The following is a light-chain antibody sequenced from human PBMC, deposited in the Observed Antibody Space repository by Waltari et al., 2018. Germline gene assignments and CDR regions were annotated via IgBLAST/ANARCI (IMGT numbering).Light chain of an antibody. CDR3: QQYNRWPPIT. J-gene: IGKJ5*01. CDR2: DAS. CDR1: QSVSSN. V-gene: IGKV3-15*01. Sequence: VLTQSPATLSVSPGESAIISCRASQSVSSNLAWYQQKPGQAPRLLIYDASTRATSIPAKFRGSGSGTEFTLTINSLQSEDSATYYCQQYNRWPPITFGQGTRLEIK.